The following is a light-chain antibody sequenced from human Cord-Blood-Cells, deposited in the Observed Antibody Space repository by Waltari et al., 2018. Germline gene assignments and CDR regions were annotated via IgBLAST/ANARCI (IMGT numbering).Light chain of an antibody. Sequence: AIRMTQSPSSFSASTGDRVTITCRASQGISSYLALYQQKPGKAPKLLIYAASTLQSGVPSRFSGSGSWTDFTLTISCLQSEDFATYYCQPYYSYPRTFGQGTKVEIK. V-gene: IGKV1-8*01. CDR1: QGISSY. CDR3: QPYYSYPRT. CDR2: AAS. J-gene: IGKJ1*01.